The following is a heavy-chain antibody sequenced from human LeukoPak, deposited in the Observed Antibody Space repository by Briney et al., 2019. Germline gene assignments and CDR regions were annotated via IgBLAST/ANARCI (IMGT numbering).Heavy chain of an antibody. CDR2: ISYDGSNK. J-gene: IGHJ6*02. V-gene: IGHV3-30*04. CDR1: GFTFSSYA. D-gene: IGHD2-2*01. CDR3: ARSTISKSSTSFYGMDV. Sequence: GGSLRLSCAASGFTFSSYATHWVRQAPGKGLEWVAVISYDGSNKYYADSVKGRFTISRDNSKNTLYLQMNSLRAEDTAVYYCARSTISKSSTSFYGMDVWGQGTTVTVPS.